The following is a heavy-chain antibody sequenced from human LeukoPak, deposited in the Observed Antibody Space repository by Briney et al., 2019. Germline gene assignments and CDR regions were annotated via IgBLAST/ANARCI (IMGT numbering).Heavy chain of an antibody. Sequence: ASVKVSCKASGYTFTGYYMHWVRQAPGQGLEWMGWISAYNGNTNYAQKLQGRVTMTTDTSTSTAYMELRSLRSDDTAVYYCASALQWELLGSEAFDIWGQGTMVTVSS. CDR2: ISAYNGNT. J-gene: IGHJ3*02. CDR1: GYTFTGYY. V-gene: IGHV1-18*04. CDR3: ASALQWELLGSEAFDI. D-gene: IGHD1-26*01.